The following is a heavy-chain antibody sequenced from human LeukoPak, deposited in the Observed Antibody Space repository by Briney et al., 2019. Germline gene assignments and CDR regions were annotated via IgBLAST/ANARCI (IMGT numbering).Heavy chain of an antibody. V-gene: IGHV3-7*01. J-gene: IGHJ4*02. D-gene: IGHD3-3*01. Sequence: GGSLRLSCAASGFTFSSYWMSRVRQAPGKGLEWMANIKQDGSEKYYVDSVKGRFTISRDNAKNSLYLQMNSLRAGDTTVYYCARGDFWSGYANDYWGQGTLVTVSS. CDR1: GFTFSSYW. CDR3: ARGDFWSGYANDY. CDR2: IKQDGSEK.